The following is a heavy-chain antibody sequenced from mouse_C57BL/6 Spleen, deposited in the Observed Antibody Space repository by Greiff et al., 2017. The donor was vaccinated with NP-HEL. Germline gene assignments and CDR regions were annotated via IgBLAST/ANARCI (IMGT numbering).Heavy chain of an antibody. CDR1: GYTFTSYT. D-gene: IGHD1-1*01. CDR2: INPSSGYT. J-gene: IGHJ1*03. V-gene: IGHV1-4*01. CDR3: ARYDYGSSYEYFDV. Sequence: QVQLKQSGAELARPGASVKMSCKASGYTFTSYTMHWVKQRPGQGLEWIGYINPSSGYTKYNQKFKDKATLTADKSSSTAYMQLSSLTSEDSAVYYCARYDYGSSYEYFDVWGTGTTVTVSS.